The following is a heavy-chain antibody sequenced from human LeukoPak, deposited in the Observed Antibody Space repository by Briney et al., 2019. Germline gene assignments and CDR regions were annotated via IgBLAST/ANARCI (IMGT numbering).Heavy chain of an antibody. CDR2: ISGSGGST. CDR1: GFTFSSYG. V-gene: IGHV3-23*01. CDR3: ARAGSGRSPDWFDP. D-gene: IGHD1-26*01. Sequence: GGTLRLSCAASGFTFSSYGMSWVRQAPGKGLEWVSAISGSGGSTYYADSVKGRFTISRDNSKNTLYLQMNSLRAEDTAVYYCARAGSGRSPDWFDPWGQGTLVTVSS. J-gene: IGHJ5*02.